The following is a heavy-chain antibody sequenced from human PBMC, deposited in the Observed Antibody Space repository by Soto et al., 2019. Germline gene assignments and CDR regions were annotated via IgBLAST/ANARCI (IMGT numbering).Heavy chain of an antibody. V-gene: IGHV1-3*01. J-gene: IGHJ3*02. CDR2: IHDGNGYT. CDR3: ARVQYSGYDFMLAFDI. Sequence: QVQLVQSGAQVKKPGASVKVSCKASGYTFDNYALHWVRQAPGRRLEWMGWIHDGNGYTKYSQSFQGRVTITRDTSASTVHMDLSSLRSEDTAVYYCARVQYSGYDFMLAFDIWGQGTMVTVSS. D-gene: IGHD5-12*01. CDR1: GYTFDNYA.